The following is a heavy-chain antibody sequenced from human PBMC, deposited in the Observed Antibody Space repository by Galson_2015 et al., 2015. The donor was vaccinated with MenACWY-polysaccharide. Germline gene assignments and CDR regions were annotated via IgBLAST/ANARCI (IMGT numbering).Heavy chain of an antibody. CDR3: STGGGHTSGFDY. V-gene: IGHV3-15*01. J-gene: IGHJ4*02. CDR1: GFIFSNAW. Sequence: SLRLSCAGSGFIFSNAWMNWVRQAPGKGLEWVGRIKSKPNCGTIEYAATVKVRFTISRDDSKNTVYVQMNSLKTEDTAVYYCSTGGGHTSGFDYWGQGALVIVSS. CDR2: IKSKPNCGTI.